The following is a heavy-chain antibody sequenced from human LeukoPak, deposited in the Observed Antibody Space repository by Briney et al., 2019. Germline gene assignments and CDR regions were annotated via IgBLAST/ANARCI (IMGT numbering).Heavy chain of an antibody. V-gene: IGHV3-30-3*01. Sequence: PGGSLRLSCAASGFTFSSYAMSWVRQAPGKGLEWVAVISYDGSNKYYADSVKGRFTISRDNSKNTLYLQMNSLRAEDTAVYYCARDPTIVRGVSYYFDYWGQGTLVTVSS. D-gene: IGHD3-10*02. CDR1: GFTFSSYA. CDR2: ISYDGSNK. CDR3: ARDPTIVRGVSYYFDY. J-gene: IGHJ4*02.